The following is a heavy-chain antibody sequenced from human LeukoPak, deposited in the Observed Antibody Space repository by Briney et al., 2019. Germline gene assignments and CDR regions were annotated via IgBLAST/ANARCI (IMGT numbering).Heavy chain of an antibody. J-gene: IGHJ5*02. CDR3: ARSFYSNYDKWFDP. D-gene: IGHD4-11*01. Sequence: SETLSLTCAVSGASFSGYYWSWIRQPPGKGLECIGEINDGGTTNYNPSLKSRVSISIDRSKNHFYLILTSVTAADTATYYCARSFYSNYDKWFDPWGQGTLVTVSS. CDR1: GASFSGYY. CDR2: INDGGTT. V-gene: IGHV4-34*01.